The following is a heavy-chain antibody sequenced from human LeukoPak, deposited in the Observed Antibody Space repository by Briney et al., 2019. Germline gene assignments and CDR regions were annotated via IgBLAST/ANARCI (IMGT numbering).Heavy chain of an antibody. J-gene: IGHJ3*02. CDR2: IVHKADSYST. V-gene: IGHV3-72*01. Sequence: GGSLRLSCAASGSSFSDQYMDWVRQAPGKGLEWVGRIVHKADSYSTQYAASVKGRFTISRDDSKNSLYLQMNSLKTEDTAVYYCTRDLGSGWYGEGAFDIWGQGTMVTVSS. CDR1: GSSFSDQY. D-gene: IGHD6-19*01. CDR3: TRDLGSGWYGEGAFDI.